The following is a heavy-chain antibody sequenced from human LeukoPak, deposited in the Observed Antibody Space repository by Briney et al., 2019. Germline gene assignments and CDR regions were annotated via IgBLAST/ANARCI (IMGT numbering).Heavy chain of an antibody. J-gene: IGHJ4*02. V-gene: IGHV4-34*01. Sequence: PSETLSLTCAVYGGSFSGYYWSWIRQPPGKGLEWIGEINHSGSTNYNPSLKSRVTISVDTSKNQFSLKLSSVTAADTAVYYCVYYYDSSGYFNWGQGTLVTVSS. D-gene: IGHD3-22*01. CDR1: GGSFSGYY. CDR2: INHSGST. CDR3: VYYYDSSGYFN.